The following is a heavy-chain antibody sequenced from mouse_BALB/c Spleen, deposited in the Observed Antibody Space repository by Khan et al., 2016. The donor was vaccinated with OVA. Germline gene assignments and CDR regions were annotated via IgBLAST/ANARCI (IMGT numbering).Heavy chain of an antibody. CDR1: GYTFTSYW. CDR2: ISTSSGNT. CDR3: ARNYDNAYYAMDY. J-gene: IGHJ4*01. D-gene: IGHD2-4*01. Sequence: QVQLVESGAELAKPGASVKLSCKASGYTFTSYWMHWVKQAPGKGLEWIGYISTSSGNTEYDEKLKGQVTFSADKSTSTAYLQLTSLRSEDSAMYYCARNYDNAYYAMDYWGQGTSVTVSS. V-gene: IGHV1-7*01.